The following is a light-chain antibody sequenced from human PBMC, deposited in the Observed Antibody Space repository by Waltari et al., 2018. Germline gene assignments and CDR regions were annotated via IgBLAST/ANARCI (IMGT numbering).Light chain of an antibody. Sequence: QSVLTQPPSVSGAPGQRVTISCTGSSSNIGAGYDVNWYQQLPGEAPKRLIYGNSNRPSGVPDRISGSKSGTSASLAITGLQAEDEADYYCQSYDSSLGGSVFGGGTKVTVL. CDR3: QSYDSSLGGSV. J-gene: IGLJ2*01. V-gene: IGLV1-40*01. CDR2: GNS. CDR1: SSNIGAGYD.